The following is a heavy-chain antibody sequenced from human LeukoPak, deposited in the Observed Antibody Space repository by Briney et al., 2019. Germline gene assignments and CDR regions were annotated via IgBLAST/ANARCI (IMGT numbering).Heavy chain of an antibody. CDR1: GFTVSSNE. Sequence: GGSLRLSCAASGFTVSSNEMNWVRQAPGKGLEWVSYISSSGSTIYYADSVKGRFTISRDNAKNSLYLQMSSLRAEDTAVYYCAELGITMIGGVWGKGTTVTISS. CDR3: AELGITMIGGV. D-gene: IGHD3-10*02. V-gene: IGHV3-48*03. CDR2: ISSSGSTI. J-gene: IGHJ6*04.